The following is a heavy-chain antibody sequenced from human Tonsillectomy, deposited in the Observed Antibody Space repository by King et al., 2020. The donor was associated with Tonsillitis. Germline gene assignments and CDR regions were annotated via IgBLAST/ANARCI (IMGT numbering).Heavy chain of an antibody. D-gene: IGHD2-15*01. J-gene: IGHJ1*01. CDR3: AKDSVVAAWAPPSYCVR. Sequence: VQLVESGGGLVHPGGSLRLSCAASGFTLNNYAMTWVRQAPGKGLEWVSSISGSGGDTYYSDSVRGRFTISRDMSKNTLYLQMNSLRAEDTAVYYCAKDSVVAAWAPPSYCVRGGQGTLVTVSA. CDR2: ISGSGGDT. V-gene: IGHV3-23*04. CDR1: GFTLNNYA.